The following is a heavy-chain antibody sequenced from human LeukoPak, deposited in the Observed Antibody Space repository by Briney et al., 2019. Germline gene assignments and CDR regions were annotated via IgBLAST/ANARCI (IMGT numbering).Heavy chain of an antibody. Sequence: GGSLRLSCAASGFTVSSNYMSWVRQAPGKGLEWVSAIYSGGSTYYADSVKGRFTISRHNSKNTLYLQMNSLRAEDTAVYYCAKRGINADFDYWGQGTLVTVSS. V-gene: IGHV3-53*01. CDR3: AKRGINADFDY. J-gene: IGHJ4*02. D-gene: IGHD2/OR15-2a*01. CDR2: IYSGGST. CDR1: GFTVSSNY.